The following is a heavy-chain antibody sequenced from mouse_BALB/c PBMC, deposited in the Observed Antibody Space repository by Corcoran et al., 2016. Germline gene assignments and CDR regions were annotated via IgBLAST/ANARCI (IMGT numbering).Heavy chain of an antibody. CDR2: INTYTGEP. CDR1: GYTFTNYG. CDR3: AREPYAMDY. V-gene: IGHV9-3-1*01. Sequence: QIQLVQSGPELKKPGETVKISCKASGYTFTNYGMNWVKQAPGRGVKWMGWINTYTGEPTYTDDFKGRFAFSLETSASTAYLQINNLKNEDTATYFCAREPYAMDYWGQGTSVTVSS. J-gene: IGHJ4*01.